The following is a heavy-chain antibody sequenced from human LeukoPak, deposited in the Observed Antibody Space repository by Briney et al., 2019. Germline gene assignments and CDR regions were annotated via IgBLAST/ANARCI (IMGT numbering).Heavy chain of an antibody. CDR1: DASISDYY. CDR2: TYYSGST. J-gene: IGHJ3*02. Sequence: PSETLSLTCTVSDASISDYYWSWIRQPPGKGLEWIGYTYYSGSTNYNPSLKSRVTISVDTSKNQFSLKLSSVTAADTAVYYCASAKQIDAFDIWGQGTMVAVSS. V-gene: IGHV4-59*01. CDR3: ASAKQIDAFDI.